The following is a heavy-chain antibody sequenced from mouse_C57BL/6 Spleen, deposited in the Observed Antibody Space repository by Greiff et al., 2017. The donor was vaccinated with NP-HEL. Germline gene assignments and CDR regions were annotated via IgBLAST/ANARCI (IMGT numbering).Heavy chain of an antibody. V-gene: IGHV2-2*01. D-gene: IGHD2-2*01. CDR2: IWSGGST. CDR3: ARKGYDREGYAMDY. Sequence: VKLEESGPGLVQPSQSLSITCTVSGFSLTSYGVHWVRQSPGKGLEWLGVIWSGGSTDYNAAFISRLSISKDNSKSQVFFKMNSLQAEDTAIYYCARKGYDREGYAMDYWGQGTSVTVSS. CDR1: GFSLTSYG. J-gene: IGHJ4*01.